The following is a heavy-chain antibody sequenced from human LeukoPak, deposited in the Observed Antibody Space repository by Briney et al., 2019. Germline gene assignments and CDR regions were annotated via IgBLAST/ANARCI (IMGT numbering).Heavy chain of an antibody. CDR2: INHSGST. J-gene: IGHJ5*02. V-gene: IGHV4-34*01. CDR1: GGSFSGYY. D-gene: IGHD6-13*01. Sequence: SETLSLTCAVYGGSFSGYYWSWIRQPPGKGLEWIGEINHSGSTNYNPSLKSRVTISVDTSKNQFSLKLSSVTAAVTAVYYCARGGSSNLEGGWFDPWGQGTLVTVSS. CDR3: ARGGSSNLEGGWFDP.